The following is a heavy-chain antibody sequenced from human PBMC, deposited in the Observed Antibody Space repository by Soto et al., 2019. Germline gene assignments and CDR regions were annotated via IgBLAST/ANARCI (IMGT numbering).Heavy chain of an antibody. V-gene: IGHV1-18*01. CDR2: IRANNDHT. CDR3: ARGTYCAY. Sequence: QVQLVQYGAEVKKPVASVKVSCKASGYTLNTYGITWVRQAPGQGLECMGWIRANNDHTNYPHKLLGRVTMTTDTFTRTAYMELFSLPSAGTNLYYCARGTYCAYWGQGTLITVS. J-gene: IGHJ4*02. CDR1: GYTLNTYG.